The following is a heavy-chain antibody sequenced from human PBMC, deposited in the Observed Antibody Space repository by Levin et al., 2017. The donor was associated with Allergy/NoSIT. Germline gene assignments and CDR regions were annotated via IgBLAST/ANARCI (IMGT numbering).Heavy chain of an antibody. CDR2: ISWDGGST. CDR1: GFTFDDYT. Sequence: QAGGSLRLSCAASGFTFDDYTMHWVRQAPGKGLEWVSLISWDGGSTYYADSVKGRFTISRDNSKNSLYLQMNSLRTEDTALYYCAKDDVDSGSFDYWGQGTLVTVSS. D-gene: IGHD6-19*01. V-gene: IGHV3-43*01. J-gene: IGHJ4*02. CDR3: AKDDVDSGSFDY.